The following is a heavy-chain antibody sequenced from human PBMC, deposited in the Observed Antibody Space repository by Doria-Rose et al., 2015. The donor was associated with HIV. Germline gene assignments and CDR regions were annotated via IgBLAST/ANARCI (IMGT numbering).Heavy chain of an antibody. J-gene: IGHJ4*02. CDR2: MNPNSTNT. Sequence: SGTEVKKPEASVKVSCKASGYTFTNYDVTWVRQATGHGLEWMGWMNPNSTNTGYAQKFQGRVTMTRDTSISTAYMELSSLTSEDTAVYYCARGGTRWPFDYWGQGTLVTVSS. D-gene: IGHD4-17*01. CDR3: ARGGTRWPFDY. V-gene: IGHV1-8*02. CDR1: GYTFTNYD.